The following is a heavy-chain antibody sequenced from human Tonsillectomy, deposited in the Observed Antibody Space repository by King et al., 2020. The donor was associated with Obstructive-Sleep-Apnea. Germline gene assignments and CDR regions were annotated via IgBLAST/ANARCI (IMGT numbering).Heavy chain of an antibody. V-gene: IGHV3-30*02. CDR2: IRYDGSNR. J-gene: IGHJ4*02. D-gene: IGHD3-9*01. CDR3: ARGSYDILSGYPPGFDY. Sequence: VQLVESGGGVVQPGGFLRLSCAASGFTFSNYGIHWVRQAPGKGLEWVAFIRYDGSNRYYADSVKGRFTLSRDNSKNTLYLQMNSLRAEDTAVYSCARGSYDILSGYPPGFDYWGQGTLVTVSS. CDR1: GFTFSNYG.